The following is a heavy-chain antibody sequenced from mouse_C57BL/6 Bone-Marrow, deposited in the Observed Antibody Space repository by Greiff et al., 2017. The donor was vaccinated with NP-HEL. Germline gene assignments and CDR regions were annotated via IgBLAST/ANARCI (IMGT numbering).Heavy chain of an antibody. CDR2: IDPSDSYT. CDR1: GYTFTSYW. J-gene: IGHJ1*03. Sequence: QVQLQQPGAELVMPGASVKLSCKASGYTFTSYWMHWVKQRPGQGLEWIGEIDPSDSYTNYNQKFKGKSTLTVDKSSSTAYMQLSSLTSEDSAVYYCASFPLFPLLKDWYFDVWGTGTTVTVSS. V-gene: IGHV1-69*01. D-gene: IGHD6-1*01. CDR3: ASFPLFPLLKDWYFDV.